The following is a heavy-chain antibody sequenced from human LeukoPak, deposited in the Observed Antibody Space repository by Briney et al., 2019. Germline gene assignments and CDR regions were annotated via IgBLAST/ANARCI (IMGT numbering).Heavy chain of an antibody. D-gene: IGHD3-22*01. CDR1: GGSISSSSYY. V-gene: IGHV4-39*01. Sequence: SETLSLTCTVSGGSISSSSYYWGWIRQPPGKGLEWIGSIYYSGSIYYNPSLKSRVTISVDTSKNQFSLKLSSVTAADTAVYYCARLTYYYDRSGYYYYWGQGTLVTVSS. CDR3: ARLTYYYDRSGYYYY. CDR2: IYYSGSI. J-gene: IGHJ4*02.